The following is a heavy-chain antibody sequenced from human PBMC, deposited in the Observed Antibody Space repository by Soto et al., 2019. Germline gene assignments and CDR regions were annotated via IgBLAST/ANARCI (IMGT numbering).Heavy chain of an antibody. Sequence: GRPISVACAAWEVCISRCSMNCVRQAPGKGLEWVSFISHTSATYYADSVKGRFIISRDNAKDSLYLQMNSLRHEDTAVYYCARDNLGRQYGGQGTLVTVSA. CDR1: EVCISRCS. CDR3: ARDNLGRQY. J-gene: IGHJ4*02. CDR2: ISHTSAT. D-gene: IGHD7-27*01. V-gene: IGHV3-48*02.